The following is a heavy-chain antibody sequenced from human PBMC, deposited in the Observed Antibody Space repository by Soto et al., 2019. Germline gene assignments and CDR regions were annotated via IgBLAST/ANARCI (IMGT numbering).Heavy chain of an antibody. CDR2: IFQSGSA. J-gene: IGHJ4*02. CDR1: GGSISSSSYY. Sequence: SETLSLICTVSGGSISSSSYYWGWIRQPPGKGLEWIGSIFQSGSAYYNPSLKSRVTISVDTSKNQFSLKLNSVTAADTALFFCARHIIYGDYASYFDYWGQGALVTVSS. V-gene: IGHV4-39*01. D-gene: IGHD4-17*01. CDR3: ARHIIYGDYASYFDY.